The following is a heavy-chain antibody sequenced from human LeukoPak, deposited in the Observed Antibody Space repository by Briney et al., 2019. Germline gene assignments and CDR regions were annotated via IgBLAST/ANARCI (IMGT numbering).Heavy chain of an antibody. CDR1: GDIVSSNSAA. CDR3: ARGVAYYDFWSGPTEQTSNFDY. D-gene: IGHD3-3*01. V-gene: IGHV6-1*01. J-gene: IGHJ4*02. CDR2: TYYSSRLYN. Sequence: SQTLSLTCAISGDIVSSNSAAWNWITQASSRGLEWLGRTYYSSRLYNDYSVSVRSRTNINPDTSTNQFSLQMNSVTTEDTAVYYCARGVAYYDFWSGPTEQTSNFDYWGQGTLVTVSS.